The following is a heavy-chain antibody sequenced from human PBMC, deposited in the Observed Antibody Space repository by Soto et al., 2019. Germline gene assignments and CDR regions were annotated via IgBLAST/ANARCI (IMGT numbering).Heavy chain of an antibody. J-gene: IGHJ4*02. CDR1: GFTFTNAW. V-gene: IGHV3-15*01. CDR3: TPQRDISHY. D-gene: IGHD3-9*01. CDR2: IKTKADGETT. Sequence: EVQLVESGGGLVKPGESLRLSCAASGFTFTNAWMTWVRQAPGKGLEWLGRIKTKADGETTDYAAPVKGRFTISRDDSKNTLYLQMNSLKTEDTAVYYCTPQRDISHYWGQGTLVTVSS.